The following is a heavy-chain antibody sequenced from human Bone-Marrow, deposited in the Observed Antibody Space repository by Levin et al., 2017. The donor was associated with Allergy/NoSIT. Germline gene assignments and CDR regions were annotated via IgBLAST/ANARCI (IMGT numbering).Heavy chain of an antibody. CDR3: SAATGKLLNMDV. CDR2: IYYSGST. J-gene: IGHJ6*03. Sequence: ESLKISCTVSGGSIRSSGYYWGWIRQPPGKGLEWIGSIYYSGSTYYNPSLKSRVIISVDTSKNQLSLKLSSVTAADTAVYYCSAATGKLLNMDVWGKGTTVTVSS. V-gene: IGHV4-39*01. D-gene: IGHD6-13*01. CDR1: GGSIRSSGYY.